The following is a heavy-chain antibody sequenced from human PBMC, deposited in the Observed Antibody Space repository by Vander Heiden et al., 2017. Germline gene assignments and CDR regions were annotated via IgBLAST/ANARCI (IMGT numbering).Heavy chain of an antibody. CDR2: VSWNSDFI. J-gene: IGHJ4*02. CDR3: AKDIVGSVSFLTNFEN. D-gene: IGHD3-9*01. Sequence: EVQLVESGGGWVQPGRSLRLSCVGSGFNFDDYAIHWVRQVPGKGLEWVSGVSWNSDFIGYADSVKGRFTISKDNAKKSVYLQMDSLRTDDTAFYYCAKDIVGSVSFLTNFENWGQGTLVTVSS. CDR1: GFNFDDYA. V-gene: IGHV3-9*01.